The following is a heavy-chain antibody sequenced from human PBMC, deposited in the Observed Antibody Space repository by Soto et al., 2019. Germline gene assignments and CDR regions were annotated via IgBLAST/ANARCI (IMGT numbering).Heavy chain of an antibody. CDR3: ARSPVYSASWGYFYCGMKI. CDR2: INTYHGNT. J-gene: IGHJ6*02. V-gene: IGHV1-18*01. Sequence: QVQLVQSGAELKKPGASVKVSCKASGYTFTNYGISWVRQAPGQGLEWMGWINTYHGNTKYAQKLQGRVTMTKDTSTSKAYMELTSLRSDDTAVYYCARSPVYSASWGYFYCGMKIWGQGTTVIVSS. D-gene: IGHD6-13*01. CDR1: GYTFTNYG.